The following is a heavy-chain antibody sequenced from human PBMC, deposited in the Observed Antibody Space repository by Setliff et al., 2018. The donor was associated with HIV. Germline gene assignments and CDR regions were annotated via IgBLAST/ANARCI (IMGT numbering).Heavy chain of an antibody. D-gene: IGHD2-15*01. CDR1: GLTFGDFW. CDR2: IKQDGSEK. Sequence: GGSLRLSCAASGLTFGDFWMSWVRQAPGKGLGWVANIKQDGSEKFYGHFVRGRFTISRDNAKKTLYLQLNSLRAEDTAVYYCVRSRVKVDWFDPWGQGTLVTVSS. J-gene: IGHJ5*02. CDR3: VRSRVKVDWFDP. V-gene: IGHV3-7*03.